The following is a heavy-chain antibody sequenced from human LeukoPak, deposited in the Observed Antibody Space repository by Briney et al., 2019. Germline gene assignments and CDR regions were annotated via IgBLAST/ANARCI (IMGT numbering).Heavy chain of an antibody. D-gene: IGHD3-16*01. J-gene: IGHJ6*02. Sequence: PGGSLRLSCAASGFTFSSYSMNWVRQAPGKGLEWVSYISRSSSTIYYADSVKGRFTISRDNAKNSLYLQMNSLRAEDTAVYYCARDLNGGWQYYYYYYGMDVWGQGTTVTVSS. CDR1: GFTFSSYS. CDR3: ARDLNGGWQYYYYYYGMDV. V-gene: IGHV3-48*01. CDR2: ISRSSSTI.